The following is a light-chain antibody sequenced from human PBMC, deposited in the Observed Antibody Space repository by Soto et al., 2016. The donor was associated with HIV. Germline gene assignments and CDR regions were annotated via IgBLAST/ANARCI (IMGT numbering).Light chain of an antibody. CDR1: NVGSKS. CDR3: QVWDSSGDQYV. J-gene: IGLJ1*01. Sequence: SYVLTQPPSVSVAPGKTASITCGGNNVGSKSVHWYQQKPGQAPVLVVYDDSARPSGIPERFSGSNSGNTATLTITRVEAGDEAGYYCQVWDSSGDQYVFGTGTKVTVL. V-gene: IGLV3-21*03. CDR2: DDS.